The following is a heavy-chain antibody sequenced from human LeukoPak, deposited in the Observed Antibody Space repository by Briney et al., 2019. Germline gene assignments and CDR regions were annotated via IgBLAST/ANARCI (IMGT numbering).Heavy chain of an antibody. CDR1: GFTFSSYE. CDR3: ARDSLDTAMVYYYGMDV. Sequence: GGSLRLSCAASGFTFSSYEMNWVRRAPGKGLEWVSYISSSGSTIYYADSVKGRFTISRDNAKNSLYLQMNSLRAEDTAVYYCARDSLDTAMVYYYGMDVWGQGTTVTVSS. V-gene: IGHV3-48*03. J-gene: IGHJ6*02. D-gene: IGHD5-18*01. CDR2: ISSSGSTI.